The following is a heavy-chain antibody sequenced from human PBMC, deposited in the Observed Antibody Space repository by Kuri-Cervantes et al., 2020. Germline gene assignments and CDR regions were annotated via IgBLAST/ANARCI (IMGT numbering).Heavy chain of an antibody. CDR3: ARDTNWGSYPSGGKLQDGFDI. V-gene: IGHV3-20*04. CDR2: INWNGGST. Sequence: GESLKISCAASGFTFDDYGMSWVRQAPGKGLEWVSGINWNGGSTGYADSVKGRFTISRDNAKNSLYLQMNSLGVEDTAVYYCARDTNWGSYPSGGKLQDGFDIWGQGTRVTVSS. J-gene: IGHJ3*02. D-gene: IGHD3-16*01. CDR1: GFTFDDYG.